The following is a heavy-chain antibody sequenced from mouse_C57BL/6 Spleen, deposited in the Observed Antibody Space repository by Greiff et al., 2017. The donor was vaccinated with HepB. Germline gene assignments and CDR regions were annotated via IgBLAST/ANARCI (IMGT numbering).Heavy chain of an antibody. D-gene: IGHD1-1*01. CDR2: ISDGGSYT. J-gene: IGHJ1*03. V-gene: IGHV5-4*01. Sequence: EVQLVESGGGLVKPGGSLKLSCAASGFTFSSYAMSWVRQTPEKRLEWVATISDGGSYTYYPDNVKGRFTISRDNAKNNLDLQMSHLKSEDTAVYYCARENGSSSSYWYFDVWGTGTTVTVSS. CDR1: GFTFSSYA. CDR3: ARENGSSSSYWYFDV.